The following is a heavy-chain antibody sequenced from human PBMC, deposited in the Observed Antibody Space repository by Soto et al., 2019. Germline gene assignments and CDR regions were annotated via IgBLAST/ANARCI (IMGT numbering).Heavy chain of an antibody. V-gene: IGHV1-18*04. D-gene: IGHD3-22*01. Sequence: QVQLVQSGAEVQKPGASVKVSCKSSGYTFTSYGISWVRQAPGQGLEWMGWINAYNGNTNYAQQLQGRVTMTTDTSTSTAYMELRSLRSDDTAVYYCARDQYYYATSGYYRNNWFDPWGQGTLVTVSS. CDR1: GYTFTSYG. CDR2: INAYNGNT. J-gene: IGHJ5*02. CDR3: ARDQYYYATSGYYRNNWFDP.